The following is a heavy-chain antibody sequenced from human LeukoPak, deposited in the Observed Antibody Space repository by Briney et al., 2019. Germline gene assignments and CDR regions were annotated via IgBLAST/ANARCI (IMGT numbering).Heavy chain of an antibody. CDR1: GYSISSGYY. V-gene: IGHV3-15*01. J-gene: IGHJ4*02. CDR2: IKSKTDGGTT. D-gene: IGHD3-10*01. CDR3: TTVGQILLWFGENFDY. Sequence: PSETLSLTCTVSGYSISSGYYWGWIRQPPGKGLEWVGRIKSKTDGGTTDYAAPVKGRFTISRDDSKNTLYLQMNSLKTEDTAVYYCTTVGQILLWFGENFDYWGQGTLVTVSS.